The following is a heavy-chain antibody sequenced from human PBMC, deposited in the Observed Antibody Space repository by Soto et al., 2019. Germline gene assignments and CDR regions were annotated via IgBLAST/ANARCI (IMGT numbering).Heavy chain of an antibody. CDR2: ISYDGSNK. V-gene: IGHV3-30-3*01. J-gene: IGHJ1*01. D-gene: IGHD4-4*01. CDR1: GFTFSSYA. Sequence: QVQLVESGGGVVQPGRSLRLSCAASGFTFSSYAMHWVRQAPGKGLEWVAVISYDGSNKYYADSVKGRFTISRDNSKNTRYLQINSRRAEDTPVYYGARALPSFVLAVTESFQPWGQAPWSPSPQ. CDR3: ARALPSFVLAVTESFQP.